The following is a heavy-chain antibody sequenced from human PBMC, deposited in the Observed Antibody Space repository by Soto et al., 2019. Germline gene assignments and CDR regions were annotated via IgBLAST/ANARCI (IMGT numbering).Heavy chain of an antibody. CDR3: ARIITSGSYVAAYYHGMDV. CDR1: GFSLSTSGMC. D-gene: IGHD1-26*01. CDR2: IDWDDDK. V-gene: IGHV2-70*01. Sequence: SGPTLVNPTQPLTLTCTFSGFSLSTSGMCVSWIRQPPGKALEWLALIDWDDDKYYSTSLKTRLTISKDTSKNQVVLTMTNMDPVDTATYYCARIITSGSYVAAYYHGMDVWRQGTTVTVSS. J-gene: IGHJ6*02.